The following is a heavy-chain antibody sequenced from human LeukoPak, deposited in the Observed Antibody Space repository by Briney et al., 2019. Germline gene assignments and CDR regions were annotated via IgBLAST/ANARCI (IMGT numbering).Heavy chain of an antibody. V-gene: IGHV3-74*01. Sequence: PGGSLRLSCEASGLTFSKSWMHWVRQAPGKGLVWVSRIDNDGRTTSHADSVKGRFTISRDNAKNTLYLQMNSLRAEDTAVYYCARVSGLGMNEHYQHWGQGTLVTVPS. J-gene: IGHJ1*01. CDR1: GLTFSKSW. CDR2: IDNDGRTT. D-gene: IGHD3-10*01. CDR3: ARVSGLGMNEHYQH.